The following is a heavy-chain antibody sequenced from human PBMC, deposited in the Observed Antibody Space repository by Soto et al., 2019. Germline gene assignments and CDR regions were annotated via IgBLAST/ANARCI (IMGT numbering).Heavy chain of an antibody. CDR3: ARPYYDFWSGPPDAFDI. D-gene: IGHD3-3*01. CDR1: GYTFTSYG. J-gene: IGHJ3*02. CDR2: ISAYNGNT. Sequence: ASVKVSCKASGYTFTSYGISWVRQAPGQGLEWMGWISAYNGNTNYAQKLQGRVTMTTDTSTSTAYMELRSLRSDDTAVYYCARPYYDFWSGPPDAFDIWGQGTMVTVSS. V-gene: IGHV1-18*01.